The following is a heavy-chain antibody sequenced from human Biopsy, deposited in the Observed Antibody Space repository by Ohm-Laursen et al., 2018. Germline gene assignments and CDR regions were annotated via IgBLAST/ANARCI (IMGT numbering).Heavy chain of an antibody. V-gene: IGHV4-59*01. Sequence: GTLSLTCCVSGGSMTGYEWSWIRLAPGKGLEWIGYIYYSGGTKYNPSLASRVTFSVDMSKSQFSLKLYSVTAADAAVYYSARVEAGTYDALDIWGQGTLVAVSA. J-gene: IGHJ3*02. D-gene: IGHD1-26*01. CDR3: ARVEAGTYDALDI. CDR2: IYYSGGT. CDR1: GGSMTGYE.